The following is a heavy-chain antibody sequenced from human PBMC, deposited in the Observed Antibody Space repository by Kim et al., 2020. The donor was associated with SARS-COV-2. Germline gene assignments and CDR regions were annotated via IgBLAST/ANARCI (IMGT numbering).Heavy chain of an antibody. CDR2: ISSSGSTI. J-gene: IGHJ4*02. CDR1: GFTFSSYE. V-gene: IGHV3-48*03. D-gene: IGHD5-12*01. CDR3: ARGRDGYNFDY. Sequence: GGSLRLSCAASGFTFSSYEMNWVRQAPGKGLEWVSYISSSGSTIYYADSVKGRFTISRDNAKNSLYLQMNSLRAEDTAVYYCARGRDGYNFDYWGQGTLVTVSS.